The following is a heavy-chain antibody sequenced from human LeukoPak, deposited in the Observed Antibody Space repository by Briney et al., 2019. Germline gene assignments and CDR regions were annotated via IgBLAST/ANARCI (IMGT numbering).Heavy chain of an antibody. CDR1: GFTFSTYE. Sequence: GGSLRLSCAASGFTFSTYEMNWVRQAPGKGLEWVSYISSSGSAMYYTDSVKGRFTISRDNAKNSLYLQMNSLRAEDTAVYYCARDLGGSSSSAWFDRWGQGTLVTVSS. CDR2: ISSSGSAM. J-gene: IGHJ5*02. CDR3: ARDLGGSSSSAWFDR. D-gene: IGHD6-6*01. V-gene: IGHV3-48*03.